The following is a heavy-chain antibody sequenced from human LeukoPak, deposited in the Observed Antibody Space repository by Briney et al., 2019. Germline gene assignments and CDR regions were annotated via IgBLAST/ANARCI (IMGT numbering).Heavy chain of an antibody. Sequence: GGSLRLSCTASGFTFSTYNMNWVRQAPGKGLEWVSYISSGGGTIYYGGSVRGRFTISRDKAKTSLYLKMNGLGAEYYAVSCFASSQLLLSDHWGQGTLVTVSS. V-gene: IGHV3-48*01. CDR1: GFTFSTYN. CDR2: ISSGGGTI. D-gene: IGHD3-3*01. J-gene: IGHJ4*02. CDR3: ASSQLLLSDH.